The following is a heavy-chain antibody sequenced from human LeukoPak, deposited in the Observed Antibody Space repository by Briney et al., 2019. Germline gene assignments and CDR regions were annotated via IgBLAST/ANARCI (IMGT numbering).Heavy chain of an antibody. V-gene: IGHV3-74*01. Sequence: GGSLRLSCAASGFTFSSYWMHWVRQAPGKGLVWVSRIHSEGSSTSYADSVRGRFTISRDDAKSTLYLQMNSLRAEDTAVYYCARSGWPYYFDYWGQGTLGTVSS. CDR2: IHSEGSST. CDR3: ARSGWPYYFDY. D-gene: IGHD3-22*01. J-gene: IGHJ4*02. CDR1: GFTFSSYW.